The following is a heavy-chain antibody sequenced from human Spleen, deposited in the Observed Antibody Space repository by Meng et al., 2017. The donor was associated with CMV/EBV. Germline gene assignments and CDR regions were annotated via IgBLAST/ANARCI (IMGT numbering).Heavy chain of an antibody. Sequence: GGSLRLSCAASGFTFSDYYMSWIRQAPGKGLEWVSYISSSGSTIYYADSVKGRFTISRDNAKNSLYLQMNSLRAEDTAVDYCARNPPTHYDFWSGSFVPYGMDVWGQGTTVTVSS. CDR1: GFTFSDYY. D-gene: IGHD3-3*01. V-gene: IGHV3-11*04. CDR3: ARNPPTHYDFWSGSFVPYGMDV. J-gene: IGHJ6*02. CDR2: ISSSGSTI.